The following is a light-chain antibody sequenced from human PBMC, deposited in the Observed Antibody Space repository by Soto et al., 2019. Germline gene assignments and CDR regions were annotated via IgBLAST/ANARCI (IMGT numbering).Light chain of an antibody. J-gene: IGLJ7*01. CDR1: SSDVGSYDL. Sequence: QSALTQPASVSESPGQSITISCTGTSSDVGSYDLVSWYQHHPGKAPKLIIYEVSKPPSGVSNRFSGSKSGNTASLTISGLQAEDEADYFCCSYAASSDVVFGGGTQLTVL. CDR3: CSYAASSDVV. V-gene: IGLV2-23*02. CDR2: EVS.